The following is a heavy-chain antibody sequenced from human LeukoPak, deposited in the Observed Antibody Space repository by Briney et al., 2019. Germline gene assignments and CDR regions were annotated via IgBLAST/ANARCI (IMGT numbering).Heavy chain of an antibody. J-gene: IGHJ4*02. V-gene: IGHV3-21*04. CDR1: GFTFSTYS. CDR2: ISSSSSYI. CDR3: AKEACLTDNCYHAAEY. Sequence: GGSLRLSCAASGFTFSTYSMNWVRQAPGKGLEWVSSISSSSSYIYYADSVKGRFIISRDNSKDTLFLQMSSLRADDTALYYCAKEACLTDNCYHAAEYWGQGTLVTVSS. D-gene: IGHD1-1*01.